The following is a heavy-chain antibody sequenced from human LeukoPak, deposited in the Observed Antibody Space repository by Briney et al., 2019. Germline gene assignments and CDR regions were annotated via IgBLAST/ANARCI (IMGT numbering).Heavy chain of an antibody. V-gene: IGHV1-69*04. CDR2: IIPVLNIP. CDR3: AKVPNYDYVWGSYRQYAAGYYFDY. Sequence: SVKVSCKASGGTFSSYSISWVRQAPGQGLEWMGRIIPVLNIPNYAQNFQGRVTITADKSTSTAYMELSSLRSEDTAVYYCAKVPNYDYVWGSYRQYAAGYYFDYGGQGTLVTVSS. CDR1: GGTFSSYS. J-gene: IGHJ4*02. D-gene: IGHD3-16*02.